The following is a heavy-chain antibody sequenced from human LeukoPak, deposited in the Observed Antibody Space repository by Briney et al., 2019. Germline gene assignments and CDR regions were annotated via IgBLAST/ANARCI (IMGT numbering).Heavy chain of an antibody. Sequence: GGSLRLSCAASGFTFSSYGMHWVRQAPGKGLEWVAVISYDGSNKYYADSVKGRFTISRDNSKNTLYLQMNSLRAEDTAVYYCARSGSYYSWYFDLWGRGTLVTVSS. V-gene: IGHV3-30*03. CDR3: ARSGSYYSWYFDL. J-gene: IGHJ2*01. CDR1: GFTFSSYG. CDR2: ISYDGSNK. D-gene: IGHD1-26*01.